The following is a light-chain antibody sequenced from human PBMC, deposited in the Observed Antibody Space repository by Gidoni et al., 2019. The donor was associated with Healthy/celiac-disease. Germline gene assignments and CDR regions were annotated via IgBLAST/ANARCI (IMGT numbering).Light chain of an antibody. V-gene: IGKV1-12*01. CDR3: QQANSFPIT. CDR1: QDISSW. Sequence: DSQMTQSPSSVSASVGDRVTITCRASQDISSWLAWYQQKPGKAPKLLIYAASSLPSGVPSRFSGSGSGTDFTLTISSLQPEDFATYYCQQANSFPITFGQGTRLEIK. J-gene: IGKJ5*01. CDR2: AAS.